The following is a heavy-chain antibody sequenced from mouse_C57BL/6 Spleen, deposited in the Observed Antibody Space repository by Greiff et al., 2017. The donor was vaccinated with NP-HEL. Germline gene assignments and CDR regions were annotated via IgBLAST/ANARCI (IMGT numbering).Heavy chain of an antibody. CDR2: IRNKANGYTT. V-gene: IGHV7-3*01. Sequence: EVKLVESGGGLVQPGGSLSLSCAASGFTFTDYYMSWVRQPPGKALEWLGFIRNKANGYTTEYSASVKGRFTISRDNSQSILYLQMNALRAEDSATYYCARRSTLYYFDYWGQGTTLTVSS. J-gene: IGHJ2*01. CDR1: GFTFTDYY. D-gene: IGHD5-1*01. CDR3: ARRSTLYYFDY.